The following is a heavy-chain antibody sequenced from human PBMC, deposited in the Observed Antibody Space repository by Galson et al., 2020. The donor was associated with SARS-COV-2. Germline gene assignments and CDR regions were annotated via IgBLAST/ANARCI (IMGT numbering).Heavy chain of an antibody. V-gene: IGHV3-21*01. J-gene: IGHJ1*01. CDR3: ARNGRDCSGGICYGAEYFQH. CDR2: ISSSSSYI. D-gene: IGHD2-15*01. Sequence: AGGSLRLSCAASGFTFSSYSMNWVRQAPGKGLEWVSSISSSSSYIYYADSVKGRFTISRDNAKKSQYLQMNSLRAEDTAVYYCARNGRDCSGGICYGAEYFQHWGQGTLVIVSS. CDR1: GFTFSSYS.